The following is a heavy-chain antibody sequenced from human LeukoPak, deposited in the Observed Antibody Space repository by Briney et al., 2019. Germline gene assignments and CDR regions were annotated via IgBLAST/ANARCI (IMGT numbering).Heavy chain of an antibody. D-gene: IGHD5-18*01. Sequence: KPSETLSLTCAVYGGSFSGYYWSWIRQPPGNGLGWHGEIIHSGTTNYNPSLKGRVTISIDTSKNHFSLKLSSVNAADTAVYYCASTAMVSVYYFDYWGRGTLVTVSS. J-gene: IGHJ4*02. CDR2: IIHSGTT. CDR3: ASTAMVSVYYFDY. CDR1: GGSFSGYY. V-gene: IGHV4-34*12.